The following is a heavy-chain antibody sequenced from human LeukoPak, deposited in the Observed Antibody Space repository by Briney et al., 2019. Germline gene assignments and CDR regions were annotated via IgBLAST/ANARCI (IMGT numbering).Heavy chain of an antibody. J-gene: IGHJ4*02. D-gene: IGHD2-21*01. Sequence: ASVKVSCKASAYTLSGYYIHWVRQAPGQGLEWMGWINFNSGGKIFAEMFQDRGTMARDTSISTAYMELSRLRSDDTDVYYCARQIVSGSMGCDFWGQGTLVTVSS. CDR3: ARQIVSGSMGCDF. V-gene: IGHV1-2*02. CDR2: INFNSGGK. CDR1: AYTLSGYY.